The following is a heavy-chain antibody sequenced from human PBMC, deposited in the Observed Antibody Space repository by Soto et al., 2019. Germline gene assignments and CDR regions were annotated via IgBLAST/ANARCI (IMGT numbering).Heavy chain of an antibody. D-gene: IGHD3-22*01. CDR1: GFTFTSSA. Sequence: ASVKVSCKASGFTFTSSAVQWVRQARGQRLEWIGWIVVGSGNTKYAQKFQERVTITRDMSTSTAYMELSSLRSEDTAVYYCAADAPTNTYDSSGYPKSRDDYWGQGTLVTVSS. CDR3: AADAPTNTYDSSGYPKSRDDY. CDR2: IVVGSGNT. J-gene: IGHJ4*02. V-gene: IGHV1-58*01.